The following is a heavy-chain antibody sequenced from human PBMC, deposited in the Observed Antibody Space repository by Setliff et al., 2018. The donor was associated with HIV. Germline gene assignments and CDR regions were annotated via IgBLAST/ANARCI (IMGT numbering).Heavy chain of an antibody. V-gene: IGHV1-69*10. D-gene: IGHD3-16*01. CDR3: AKEVGGSYALGSKVLDS. J-gene: IGHJ4*02. Sequence: SVKVSCKASGDTFSRSTYTWVRRAPGQGLDWMGGIIPVLGITNYAQKFKGRAILTADESTSTLYMELTSLTFEDTAVYYCAKEVGGSYALGSKVLDSWGQGTLVTVSS. CDR2: IIPVLGIT. CDR1: GDTFSRST.